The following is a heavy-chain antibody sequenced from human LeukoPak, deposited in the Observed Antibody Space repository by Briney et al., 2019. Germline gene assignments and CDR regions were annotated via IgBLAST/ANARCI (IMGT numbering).Heavy chain of an antibody. V-gene: IGHV1-69*05. Sequence: SVKVSCQASGGTFSSYAISWVRQAPGQGLEWMGGIIPIFGTANYAQKFQGRVTITTDESTSTAYMDLLRSEDTAVYYCARLDAFDIWGQGTMVTVSS. CDR3: ARLDAFDI. J-gene: IGHJ3*02. CDR2: IIPIFGTA. CDR1: GGTFSSYA.